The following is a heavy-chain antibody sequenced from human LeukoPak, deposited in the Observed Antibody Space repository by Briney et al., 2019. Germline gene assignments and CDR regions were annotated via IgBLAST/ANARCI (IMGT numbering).Heavy chain of an antibody. CDR3: ASRGVATTYDSSGYLFDY. CDR1: GGSFSGYY. V-gene: IGHV4-34*01. D-gene: IGHD3-22*01. J-gene: IGHJ4*02. CDR2: INHSGST. Sequence: SETLSLTCAVYGGSFSGYYWGWIRQPPGKGLEWIGEINHSGSTNYNPSLKSRVTISVDTSKNQFSLKLSSVTAADTAVYYCASRGVATTYDSSGYLFDYWGQGTLVTVSS.